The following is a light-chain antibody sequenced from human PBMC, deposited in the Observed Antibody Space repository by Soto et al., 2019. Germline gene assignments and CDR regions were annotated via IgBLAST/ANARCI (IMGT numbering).Light chain of an antibody. CDR1: ENVRTF. CDR3: KQHSHWPPWT. Sequence: EVVLTQSPATLSLSPGERATLSCRASENVRTFVDWYQQKPGQAPRLLIHGASNRATGIPARFSGSGSGTDFTLTISNLEPEYFAVYYCKQHSHWPPWTFGQGTRVEI. J-gene: IGKJ1*01. V-gene: IGKV3-11*01. CDR2: GAS.